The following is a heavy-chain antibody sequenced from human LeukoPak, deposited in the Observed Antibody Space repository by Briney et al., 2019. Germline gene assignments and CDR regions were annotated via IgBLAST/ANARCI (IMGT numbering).Heavy chain of an antibody. J-gene: IGHJ4*02. V-gene: IGHV4-59*01. Sequence: PSETLSLTCTVSGGPISSYYWSWIRQPPGKGLEWIGYIYYSGSTNYNPSLKSRVTISLDTSKNQFSLKLSSVTAADTAVYYCARAVSASTVYYFDSWGQGTLVTVST. D-gene: IGHD2-8*01. CDR2: IYYSGST. CDR3: ARAVSASTVYYFDS. CDR1: GGPISSYY.